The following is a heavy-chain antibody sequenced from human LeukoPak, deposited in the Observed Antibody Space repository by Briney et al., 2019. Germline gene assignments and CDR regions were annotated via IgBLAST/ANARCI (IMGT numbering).Heavy chain of an antibody. J-gene: IGHJ6*03. V-gene: IGHV4-34*01. D-gene: IGHD3-22*01. CDR1: GGSFSGYY. CDR3: ARSSEGRYYYDSSGFSYYYYYMDV. CDR2: INHSGST. Sequence: SETLSLTCAVYGGSFSGYYWSWIRQPPGKGLEWIGEINHSGSTNYNPSLKSRVTISVDTSKNQFSLKLSSVTAADAAVYYCARSSEGRYYYDSSGFSYYYYYMDVWGKGTTVTISS.